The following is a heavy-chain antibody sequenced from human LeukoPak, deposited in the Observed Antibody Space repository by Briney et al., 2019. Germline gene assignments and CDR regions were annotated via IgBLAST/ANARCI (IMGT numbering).Heavy chain of an antibody. J-gene: IGHJ5*02. Sequence: ASVKVSCKASGGTFSSYAISWVRQAPGQGLEWMGGIIPIFGTANYAQKFQGRVTITADESTSTAYMELSSLRSEDTAVYYCARVSDCGGDCYQYNWFDPWGQGTLVTVSS. V-gene: IGHV1-69*13. CDR2: IIPIFGTA. CDR1: GGTFSSYA. D-gene: IGHD2-21*02. CDR3: ARVSDCGGDCYQYNWFDP.